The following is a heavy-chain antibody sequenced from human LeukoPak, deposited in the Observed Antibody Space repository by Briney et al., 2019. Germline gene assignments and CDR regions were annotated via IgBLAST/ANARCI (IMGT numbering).Heavy chain of an antibody. CDR2: IKSAGEGATT. V-gene: IGHV3-15*01. D-gene: IGHD3-3*02. CDR3: IAHFPYFYGFDV. J-gene: IGHJ6*04. Sequence: GVSLRLSCVSSGFTIGTAWMSWLRQAPGKGLQWLGHIKSAGEGATTDYAAPAKGRFAISRDDSKNMIYLQMSSLKIDDTAIYYCIAHFPYFYGFDVWGKGTTVTVSS. CDR1: GFTIGTAW.